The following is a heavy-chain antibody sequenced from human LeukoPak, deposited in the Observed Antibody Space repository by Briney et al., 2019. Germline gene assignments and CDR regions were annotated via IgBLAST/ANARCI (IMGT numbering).Heavy chain of an antibody. Sequence: PGGSLRLSCAASGFTFSTYWMSWVRQAPGKGLEYVSAISSNGGSTYYANSVKGRFTISRDNSKNTLYLQMGSLRAEDMAVYYCARGEDDDAFDIWGQGTMVTVSS. CDR1: GFTFSTYW. CDR2: ISSNGGST. V-gene: IGHV3-64*01. J-gene: IGHJ3*02. CDR3: ARGEDDDAFDI. D-gene: IGHD3-16*01.